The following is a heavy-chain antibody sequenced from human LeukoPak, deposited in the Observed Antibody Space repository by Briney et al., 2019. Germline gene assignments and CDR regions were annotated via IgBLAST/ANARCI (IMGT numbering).Heavy chain of an antibody. CDR1: GGTFSSYA. V-gene: IGHV1-69*05. J-gene: IGHJ6*03. D-gene: IGHD6-13*01. CDR2: IIPIFGTA. CDR3: ARDKPLATGYGYYYYMDV. Sequence: GSSVKVSCKASGGTFSSYAISWVRQAPGQGLEWMGGIIPIFGTANYAQKFQGRVTITTDESTSTAYMELSSLRSEDTAVYYCARDKPLATGYGYYYYMDVWGKGTTVTVSS.